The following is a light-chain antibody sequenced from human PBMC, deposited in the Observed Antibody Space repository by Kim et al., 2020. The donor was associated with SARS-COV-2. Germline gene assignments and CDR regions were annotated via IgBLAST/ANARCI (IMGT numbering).Light chain of an antibody. CDR3: QQSYSTPGT. CDR1: QSISSY. V-gene: IGKV1-39*01. J-gene: IGKJ1*01. CDR2: AAS. Sequence: ASVRDRVTITCRASQSISSYLNWYQQKPGKAPKLLIYAASSLQSGVPSRFSGSGSGTDFTLTISSLQPEDFATDYCQQSYSTPGTFGQGTKVDIK.